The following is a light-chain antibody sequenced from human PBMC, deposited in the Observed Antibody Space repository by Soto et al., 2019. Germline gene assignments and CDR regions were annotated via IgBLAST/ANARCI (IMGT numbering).Light chain of an antibody. Sequence: ALTQPASVSGSPGQSITISCTGTSSDVGGYNYVSWYQQHPGKAPKLMIYEVSNRPSGVSNRFSGSKSGNTASLTISGLQAEDEADYYCSSYTSSSTVFGGGTQLTVL. CDR2: EVS. J-gene: IGLJ2*01. V-gene: IGLV2-14*01. CDR3: SSYTSSSTV. CDR1: SSDVGGYNY.